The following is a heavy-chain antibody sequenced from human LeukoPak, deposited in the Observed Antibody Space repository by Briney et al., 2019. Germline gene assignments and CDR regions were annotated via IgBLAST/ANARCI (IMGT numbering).Heavy chain of an antibody. D-gene: IGHD3-9*01. CDR2: INSDGSST. CDR1: GFTFSSYW. J-gene: IGHJ4*02. Sequence: PGGSLRLSCAASGFTFSSYWMHWVRQAPGKGLVWVSRINSDGSSTSYADSVKGRFTISRDNAKNTLYLQMNSLRAEDTAVYYCARARYDILTGSLNYWGQGTLVTVSS. CDR3: ARARYDILTGSLNY. V-gene: IGHV3-74*01.